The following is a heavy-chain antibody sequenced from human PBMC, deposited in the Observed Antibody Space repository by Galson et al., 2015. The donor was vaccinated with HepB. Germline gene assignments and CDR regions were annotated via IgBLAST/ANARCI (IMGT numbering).Heavy chain of an antibody. Sequence: SVKVSCKVFGDTLTPLSIHWVRQTPGKGLEWMGGFLPEEGGIVYTENFQGRLTMTEDTSTDTAYMELSSLRSDDTAIYYCARDPSSYGFLDYWGQGTLVTVSS. V-gene: IGHV1-24*01. D-gene: IGHD4-17*01. J-gene: IGHJ4*02. CDR2: FLPEEGGI. CDR3: ARDPSSYGFLDY. CDR1: GDTLTPLS.